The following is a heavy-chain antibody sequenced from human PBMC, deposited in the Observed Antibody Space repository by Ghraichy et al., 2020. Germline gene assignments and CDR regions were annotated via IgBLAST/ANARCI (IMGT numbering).Heavy chain of an antibody. Sequence: GGSLRLSCAASGFIFSDHTMDWVRQTPGKGREWVGRIRRRANDHTTEYAASVECRFTISRDDSKNLVFLQMNSLKVEDSAPYYCARRGLNCVWQFAYWGQGTLVRVSS. D-gene: IGHD5/OR15-5a*01. CDR3: ARRGLNCVWQFAY. CDR2: IRRRANDHTT. V-gene: IGHV3-72*01. CDR1: GFIFSDHT. J-gene: IGHJ4*02.